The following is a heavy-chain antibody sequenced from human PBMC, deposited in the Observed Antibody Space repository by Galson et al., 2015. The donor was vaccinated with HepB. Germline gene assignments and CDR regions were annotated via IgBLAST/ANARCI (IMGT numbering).Heavy chain of an antibody. Sequence: SLRLSCAGAGFTFDDYAMHWVRQAPGKGLEWVSGISRNSFSIGYGDSVKGRFTISRDNAKNSLYLQMNSLRAEDTAVYYCVRDRAVSGGGDWFDPWGQGTLVTVSS. V-gene: IGHV3-9*01. D-gene: IGHD2-15*01. CDR1: GFTFDDYA. CDR2: ISRNSFSI. J-gene: IGHJ5*02. CDR3: VRDRAVSGGGDWFDP.